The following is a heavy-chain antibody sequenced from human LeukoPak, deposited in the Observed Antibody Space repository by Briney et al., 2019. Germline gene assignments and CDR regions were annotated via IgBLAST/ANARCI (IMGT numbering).Heavy chain of an antibody. CDR2: IWYDGHIK. Sequence: GGFPRLSCAASGFLLSSFGMHWVRQAPGKGLGWVAAIWYDGHIKYYAAFVKGRFTLSGYNSRNKLYLQMNSLRAEDTALYYCAREVGNYYGDPVVYWGQGTLVTASS. CDR1: GFLLSSFG. CDR3: AREVGNYYGDPVVY. J-gene: IGHJ4*02. D-gene: IGHD4-17*01. V-gene: IGHV3-33*01.